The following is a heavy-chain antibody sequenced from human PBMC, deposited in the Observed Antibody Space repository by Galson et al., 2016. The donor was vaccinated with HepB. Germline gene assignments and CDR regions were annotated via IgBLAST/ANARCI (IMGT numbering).Heavy chain of an antibody. Sequence: CAISGDSVSSNSAAWNWIRQSPSRGLEWLGRTYYRSKWYNEYAVSVKSRITINPDTSKDQFSLQLNSVTPEDTAVYYCARDLREALAGTGYYYYGMDVWGQGTTVTVSS. J-gene: IGHJ6*02. CDR1: GDSVSSNSAA. D-gene: IGHD6-19*01. V-gene: IGHV6-1*01. CDR3: ARDLREALAGTGYYYYGMDV. CDR2: TYYRSKWYN.